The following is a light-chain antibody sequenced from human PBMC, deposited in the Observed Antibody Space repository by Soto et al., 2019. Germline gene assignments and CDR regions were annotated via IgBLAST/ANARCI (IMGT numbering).Light chain of an antibody. CDR1: QSLLHSNGYNY. CDR3: MQALQTPT. V-gene: IGKV2-28*01. Sequence: DIVMTQSPLSLPVTPGEPASISCRSSQSLLHSNGYNYLDWYLQKPGQSPQILIYLGSHRASGVPDRFSGSGSGTDCTLKISRVEAEDVGVYYCMQALQTPTFGGGTRVEIK. CDR2: LGS. J-gene: IGKJ4*01.